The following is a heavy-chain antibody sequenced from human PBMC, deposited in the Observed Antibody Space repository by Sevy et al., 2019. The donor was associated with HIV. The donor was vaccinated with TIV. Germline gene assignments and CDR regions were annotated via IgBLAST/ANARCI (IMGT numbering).Heavy chain of an antibody. CDR3: AKGLGRISDYYYGMDV. D-gene: IGHD6-25*01. CDR2: ISGSGGST. CDR1: GFTFSNYA. V-gene: IGHV3-23*01. Sequence: GGYLRLSCAASGFTFSNYAMSCVRQAPGKGLEWVSAISGSGGSTYYADSVKGRFTISRDNSKNTLYLQMNSLRTEDTAVYYCAKGLGRISDYYYGMDVWGQGTKVTVSS. J-gene: IGHJ6*02.